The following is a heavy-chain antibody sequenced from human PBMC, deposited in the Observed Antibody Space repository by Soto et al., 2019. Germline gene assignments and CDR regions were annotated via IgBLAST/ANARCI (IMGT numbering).Heavy chain of an antibody. D-gene: IGHD2-2*01. CDR3: ARVPDY. CDR2: I. CDR1: GGSISSGGYS. Sequence: SETLSLTCAVSGGSISSGGYSWSWIRQPPGKGLEWIGYIYNPSLKSRVTISVDRSKNQFSLKLSSVTAADTAVYYCARVPDYWGQGILVTVSS. V-gene: IGHV4-30-2*01. J-gene: IGHJ4*02.